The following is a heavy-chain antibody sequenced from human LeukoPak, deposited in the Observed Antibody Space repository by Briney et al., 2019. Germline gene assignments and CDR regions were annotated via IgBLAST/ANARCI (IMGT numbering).Heavy chain of an antibody. J-gene: IGHJ6*03. D-gene: IGHD1-14*01. CDR2: IYHSGST. CDR3: ASRSEYYYYMDV. Sequence: PSETLSLTCTVSGYSISSGYYWGWIRQPPGKGLEWIGSIYHSGSTYYNPSLKSRVTISVDTSKNQFSLKLSSVTAADTAVYYCASRSEYYYYMDVWGKGTTVTVSS. CDR1: GYSISSGYY. V-gene: IGHV4-38-2*02.